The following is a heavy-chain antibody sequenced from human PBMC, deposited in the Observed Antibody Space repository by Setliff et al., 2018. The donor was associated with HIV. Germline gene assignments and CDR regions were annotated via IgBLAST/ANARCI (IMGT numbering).Heavy chain of an antibody. Sequence: KSSETLSLTCTVSGGSIRSFFWSWIRQPPGKGLEWIGHIYTSGSTNYNPSLKSRVAMSVDTSKNQFSLKLSSVTAADTAVYYCSRCYYNFWSGYPLDYMDVWGKGTTVTVSS. CDR1: GGSIRSFF. V-gene: IGHV4-4*08. D-gene: IGHD3-3*01. CDR2: IYTSGST. J-gene: IGHJ6*03. CDR3: SRCYYNFWSGYPLDYMDV.